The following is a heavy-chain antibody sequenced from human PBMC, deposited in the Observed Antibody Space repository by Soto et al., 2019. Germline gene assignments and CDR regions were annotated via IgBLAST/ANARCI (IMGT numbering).Heavy chain of an antibody. J-gene: IGHJ6*03. D-gene: IGHD3-10*01. V-gene: IGHV4-34*01. CDR1: GFTFSSYA. CDR2: INHSGST. Sequence: GSLRLSCAASGFTFSSYAMSWVRQAPGKGLEWIGEINHSGSTNYNPSLKSRVTISVDTSKNQFSLKLSSVTAADTAVYYCARGRGYYYGSGSYHVYYYYYMDVWGKGTTVTVSS. CDR3: ARGRGYYYGSGSYHVYYYYYMDV.